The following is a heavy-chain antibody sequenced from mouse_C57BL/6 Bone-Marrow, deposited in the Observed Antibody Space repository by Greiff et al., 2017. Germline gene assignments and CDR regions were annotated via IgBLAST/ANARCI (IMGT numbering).Heavy chain of an antibody. CDR3: VRVGITTVVASPPWFAY. V-gene: IGHV1-50*01. D-gene: IGHD1-1*01. Sequence: QVQLQQPGAELVKPGASVKLSCKASGYTFTSYWMQWVKQRPGQGLEWIGEIDPSDSYTNYNQKFKGKATLTVDPPSSTAYLQLSSLTSEDSAVYYCVRVGITTVVASPPWFAYWGQGTLVTVSA. CDR1: GYTFTSYW. CDR2: IDPSDSYT. J-gene: IGHJ3*01.